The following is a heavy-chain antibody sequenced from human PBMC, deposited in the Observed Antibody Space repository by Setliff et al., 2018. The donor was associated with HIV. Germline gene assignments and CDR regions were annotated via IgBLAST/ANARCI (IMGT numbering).Heavy chain of an antibody. J-gene: IGHJ1*01. CDR3: EKDQGVGATTARYFQH. CDR2: IWYDGSNK. CDR1: GFTFSSYG. Sequence: GGSLRLSCAASGFTFSSYGMHWVRQAPGKGLEWVAGIWYDGSNKYYADSVKGRFTISRDNSKNMLYLQMNSLRAEDTAVYYCEKDQGVGATTARYFQHWGQGTLVTVSS. V-gene: IGHV3-30*02. D-gene: IGHD1-26*01.